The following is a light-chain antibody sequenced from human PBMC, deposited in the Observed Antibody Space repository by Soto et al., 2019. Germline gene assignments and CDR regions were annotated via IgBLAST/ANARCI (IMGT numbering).Light chain of an antibody. CDR2: GAS. CDR3: QQYNNWPPWT. Sequence: IVMTQSPATLSVSPGERATLSCSASQSVSSNLAWYQQKPGQVPRLLIYGASTRATGIPARFSGSGSGTEFTLTISSLQSEDFAVYYCQQYNNWPPWTFGQGTKVDIK. J-gene: IGKJ1*01. CDR1: QSVSSN. V-gene: IGKV3-15*01.